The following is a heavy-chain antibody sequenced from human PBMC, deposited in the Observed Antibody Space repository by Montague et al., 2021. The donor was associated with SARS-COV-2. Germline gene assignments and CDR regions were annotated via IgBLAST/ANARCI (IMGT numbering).Heavy chain of an antibody. CDR3: AGGLMSINMMVVIMTGASTWPDS. Sequence: SETLSLTCAVYGGSFSGYDWTWIRQSPGKGLEWIGEINQSGGAKYKPSPKSRVTISVDTSKNQFSLKLSSATAADTAVSYCAGGLMSINMMVVIMTGASTWPDSWGQGTLVTVSP. CDR1: GGSFSGYD. CDR2: INQSGGA. V-gene: IGHV4-34*01. D-gene: IGHD3-22*01. J-gene: IGHJ5*01.